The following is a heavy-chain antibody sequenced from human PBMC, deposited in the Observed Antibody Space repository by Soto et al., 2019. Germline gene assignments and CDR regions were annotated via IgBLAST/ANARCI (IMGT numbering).Heavy chain of an antibody. V-gene: IGHV3-30-3*01. CDR2: ISYDGSNN. J-gene: IGHJ4*02. D-gene: IGHD6-19*01. CDR1: GFTFSTYA. CDR3: ARVHSSGWYASDY. Sequence: QVQLVESGGGVVQPGRSLTLSCAASGFTFSTYALHWVRQAPGKGLEWVAVISYDGSNNYYADSVKGRFTISRDNSNNNLYLQTNSIRAEDTAVYYGARVHSSGWYASDYWGQGTLVTVSS.